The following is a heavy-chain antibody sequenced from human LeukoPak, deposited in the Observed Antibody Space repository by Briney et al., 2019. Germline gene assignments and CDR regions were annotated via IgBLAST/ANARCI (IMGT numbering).Heavy chain of an antibody. Sequence: SETLSLTCTVSGGSISSYYWSWIRQPPGKGLEWMGYIYYSGSTNYNPSLKSRVTISVDTSKNQFSLKLSSVTAADTAVYYCARVMSGDPNAIDYWGQGTLVTVSS. J-gene: IGHJ4*02. CDR1: GGSISSYY. D-gene: IGHD2-21*02. V-gene: IGHV4-59*01. CDR2: IYYSGST. CDR3: ARVMSGDPNAIDY.